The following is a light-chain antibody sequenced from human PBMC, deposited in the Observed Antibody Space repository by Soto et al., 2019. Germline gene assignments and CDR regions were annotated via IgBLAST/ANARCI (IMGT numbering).Light chain of an antibody. J-gene: IGKJ2*01. CDR1: QSISNS. CDR2: KAS. V-gene: IGKV1-5*03. Sequence: DIQMTQSPSTLSASVGDRVTVTCRASQSISNSLAWYQQKPGKAPKLLIYKASTLESGVPSRFSGSGSGTDFTLSISSLQPDDFATYYCQQYNSYQYTFGQGTKLEI. CDR3: QQYNSYQYT.